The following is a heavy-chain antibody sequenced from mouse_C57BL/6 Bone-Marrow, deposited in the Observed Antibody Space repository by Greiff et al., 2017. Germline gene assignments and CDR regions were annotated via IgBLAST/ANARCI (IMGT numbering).Heavy chain of an antibody. J-gene: IGHJ3*01. D-gene: IGHD2-2*01. CDR3: ARGGIYYGYDGGCAY. Sequence: EVQVVESGGGLVQPGGSLKLSCAASGFTFSDYYMYWVRQTPEKRLEWVAYISNGGGSTYYPDTVKGRFTISRDNAKNTLYLKMSRLKSEDTAMYYCARGGIYYGYDGGCAYWGQGTLVTVSA. CDR1: GFTFSDYY. CDR2: ISNGGGST. V-gene: IGHV5-12*01.